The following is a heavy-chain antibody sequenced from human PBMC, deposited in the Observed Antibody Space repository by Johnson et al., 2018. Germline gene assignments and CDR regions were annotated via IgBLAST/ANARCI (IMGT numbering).Heavy chain of an antibody. CDR1: GFTFNNYG. D-gene: IGHD3-9*01. CDR2: IWYDGTTK. CDR3: AKGRLRYLDGGDVFDI. Sequence: QVQLVQSGGGVVQPGRSLRLSCAASGFTFNNYGMHWVRQAPGKGLEWVAIIWYDGTTKYYADSVKGRFTISRDNSTNTLYLQMNSLGAEDTAVYYCAKGRLRYLDGGDVFDIWGQGTMVTVSS. J-gene: IGHJ3*02. V-gene: IGHV3-33*06.